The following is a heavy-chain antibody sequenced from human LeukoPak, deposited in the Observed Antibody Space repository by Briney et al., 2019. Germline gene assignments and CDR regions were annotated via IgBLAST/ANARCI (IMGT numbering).Heavy chain of an antibody. J-gene: IGHJ4*02. CDR2: ISSSGSTI. CDR1: GFTFSSYA. Sequence: GGSLRLSCAASGFTFSSYAMHWVRQAPGKGLEWVSYISSSGSTIYYADSVEGRFTISRDNAKNSLYLQMNSLRAEDTAVYYCARGDYGGDYFDYWGQGTLVTVSS. V-gene: IGHV3-48*03. D-gene: IGHD4-23*01. CDR3: ARGDYGGDYFDY.